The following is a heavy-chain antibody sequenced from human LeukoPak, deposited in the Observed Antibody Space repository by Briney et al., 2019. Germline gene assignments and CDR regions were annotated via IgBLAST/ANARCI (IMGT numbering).Heavy chain of an antibody. V-gene: IGHV1-24*01. D-gene: IGHD6-19*01. Sequence: ASVKVSCKASGYTFTSYAMNWVRQAPGQGLEWMGGFDPGDGDPIYTQKFQDRVTMTEDTSTDTAYMELSSLRSEDTALYYCTTLRLGIAVPATADYWGQGTLVTVSS. J-gene: IGHJ4*02. CDR3: TTLRLGIAVPATADY. CDR2: FDPGDGDP. CDR1: GYTFTSYA.